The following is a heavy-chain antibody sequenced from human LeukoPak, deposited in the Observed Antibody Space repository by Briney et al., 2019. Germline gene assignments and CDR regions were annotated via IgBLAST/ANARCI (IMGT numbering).Heavy chain of an antibody. V-gene: IGHV2-5*02. CDR2: IYWDNDK. J-gene: IGHJ4*02. CDR1: GFSLTTSGVG. CDR3: GRYNHGQNHFDY. D-gene: IGHD5-18*01. Sequence: SGPTLVNPTQTLTLTCPFSGFSLTTSGVGVGWIRQPPGKALEWLALIYWDNDKRYSPSLKSRLTITKDTSKNQVVLTLTNMDPVDTATYYCGRYNHGQNHFDYWGQGTLVTVSS.